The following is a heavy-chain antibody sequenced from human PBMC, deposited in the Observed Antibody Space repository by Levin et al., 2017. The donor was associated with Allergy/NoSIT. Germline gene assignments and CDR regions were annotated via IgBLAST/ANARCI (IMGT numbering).Heavy chain of an antibody. CDR3: ARGYSGYASGSFDY. V-gene: IGHV3-11*01. D-gene: IGHD5-12*01. J-gene: IGHJ4*02. CDR1: GFTFSDYY. Sequence: GESLKISCAASGFTFSDYYMSWIRQAPGKGLEWVSYISSSGSTIYYADSVKGRFTISRDNAKNSLYLQMNSLRAEDTAVYYCARGYSGYASGSFDYWGQGTLVTVSS. CDR2: ISSSGSTI.